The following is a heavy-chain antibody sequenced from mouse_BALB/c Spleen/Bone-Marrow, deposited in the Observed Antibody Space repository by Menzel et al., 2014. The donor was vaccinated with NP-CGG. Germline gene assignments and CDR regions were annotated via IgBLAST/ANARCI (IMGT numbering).Heavy chain of an antibody. V-gene: IGHV1-31*01. CDR3: AREGYGSSYGFAY. CDR1: GYSFAGCT. Sequence: EVKLMESGPELVKPGASMKISCRASGYSFAGCTMNWVKQSHGKNLEWIGLINPYNGGSSYNQKFKGKATLTVDKSSSTAYMELLSLTSEDSAAYCCAREGYGSSYGFAYWGQGTLVTVSA. CDR2: INPYNGGS. D-gene: IGHD1-1*01. J-gene: IGHJ3*01.